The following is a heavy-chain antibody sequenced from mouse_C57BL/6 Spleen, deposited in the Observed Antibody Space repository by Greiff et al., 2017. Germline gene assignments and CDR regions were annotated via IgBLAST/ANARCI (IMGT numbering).Heavy chain of an antibody. CDR1: GYTFTSYW. J-gene: IGHJ4*01. CDR2: IHPKSGST. Sequence: VQLQQPGAELVKPGASVKLSCKASGYTFTSYWMHWVKQRPGQGLEWIGMIHPKSGSTNYNEKFKSKATLTVDKSSSTAYMQLSSLTSEDSAVYYCARRWLSTYYAMDYWGQGTSVTVSS. CDR3: ARRWLSTYYAMDY. V-gene: IGHV1-64*01. D-gene: IGHD2-3*01.